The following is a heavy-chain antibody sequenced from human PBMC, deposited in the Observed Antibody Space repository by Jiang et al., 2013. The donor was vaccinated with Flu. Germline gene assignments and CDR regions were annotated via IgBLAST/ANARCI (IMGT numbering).Heavy chain of an antibody. CDR2: IYYSGST. J-gene: IGHJ4*02. V-gene: IGHV4-59*08. CDR3: ARHSEYSYGPWYFDY. Sequence: EWIGYIYYSGSTNYNPSLKSRVTISVDTSKNQFSLKLSSVTAADTAVYYCARHSEYSYGPWYFDYWGQGTLVTVSS. D-gene: IGHD5-18*01.